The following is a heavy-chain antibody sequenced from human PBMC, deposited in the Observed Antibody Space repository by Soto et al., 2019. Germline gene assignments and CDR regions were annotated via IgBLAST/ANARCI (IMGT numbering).Heavy chain of an antibody. J-gene: IGHJ4*02. Sequence: SLRLSCAASGFTFSSYAMHWVRQAPGKGLEWVAVISYDGSNKYYADSVKGRFTISRDNSKNTLYLQMNSLRAEDTAVYYCARDFSMVVVAPGYWGQGTLVTVSS. D-gene: IGHD2-15*01. CDR2: ISYDGSNK. CDR1: GFTFSSYA. V-gene: IGHV3-30-3*01. CDR3: ARDFSMVVVAPGY.